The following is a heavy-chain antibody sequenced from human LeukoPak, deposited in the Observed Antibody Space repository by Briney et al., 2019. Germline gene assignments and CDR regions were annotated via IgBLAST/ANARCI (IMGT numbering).Heavy chain of an antibody. Sequence: WESLRLSCAASGGTFSDYYRSWIRQPPGKGLEWVADISSSGSTIYYANSIKGRFTMSRDTEKNSLYLKMNSLRAEATAVYYCARKYSGGWSKRPDYWGQGHLVTVSS. CDR1: GGTFSDYY. V-gene: IGHV3-11*01. D-gene: IGHD6-19*01. CDR3: ARKYSGGWSKRPDY. J-gene: IGHJ4*02. CDR2: ISSSGSTI.